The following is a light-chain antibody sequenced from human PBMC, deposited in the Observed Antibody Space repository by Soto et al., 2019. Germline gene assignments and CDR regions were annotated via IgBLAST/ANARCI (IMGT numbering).Light chain of an antibody. CDR3: QTWDTGIWV. V-gene: IGLV4-69*01. CDR2: LNSDGRH. J-gene: IGLJ3*02. CDR1: SGHINYA. Sequence: QAVLIQSPSASASLGASVKLTCTLSSGHINYAIAWYQQQPDKGPRYLMKLNSDGRHTKGDGIPDRFSGSSSGAERYLTISSLQSEEEADYYCQTWDTGIWVFGGGTKLTVL.